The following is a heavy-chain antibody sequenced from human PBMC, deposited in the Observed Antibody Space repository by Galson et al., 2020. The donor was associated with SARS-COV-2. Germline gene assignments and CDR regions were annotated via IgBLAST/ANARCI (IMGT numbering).Heavy chain of an antibody. CDR1: GYTFTSYG. CDR3: ARHLFGVVYYYYGMDV. J-gene: IGHJ6*02. V-gene: IGHV1-18*01. CDR2: ISAYNGNT. Sequence: ASVKVSCKASGYTFTSYGISWVRQAPGQGLEWMGWISAYNGNTNYAQKLQGRVTMTTDTSTSTAYMELRSLRSDDTAVYYCARHLFGVVYYYYGMDVWGQGTTVTVSS. D-gene: IGHD3-3*01.